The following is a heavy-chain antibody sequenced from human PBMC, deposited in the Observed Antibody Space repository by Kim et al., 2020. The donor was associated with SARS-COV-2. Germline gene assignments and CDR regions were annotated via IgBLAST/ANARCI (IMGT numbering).Heavy chain of an antibody. Sequence: PSPKSRVTISVDTSKNQFSLKLGCVTAADTAVYYCARGGTQQLVRGVFDYWGQGTLVTVSS. V-gene: IGHV4-59*09. D-gene: IGHD6-13*01. J-gene: IGHJ4*02. CDR3: ARGGTQQLVRGVFDY.